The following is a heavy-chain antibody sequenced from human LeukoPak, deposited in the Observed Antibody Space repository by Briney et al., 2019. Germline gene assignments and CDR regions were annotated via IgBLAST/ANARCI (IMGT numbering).Heavy chain of an antibody. Sequence: GGSLRLSCAASGFTFSSYAMSWARQAPGKGLEWVSAISGSGGSTYYADSVKGRFTISRDNSKNTLYLQMNSLRAEDTAVYYCARSYCSSTSCYPFDYWGQGTLVTVSS. CDR1: GFTFSSYA. CDR2: ISGSGGST. V-gene: IGHV3-23*01. CDR3: ARSYCSSTSCYPFDY. J-gene: IGHJ4*02. D-gene: IGHD2-2*01.